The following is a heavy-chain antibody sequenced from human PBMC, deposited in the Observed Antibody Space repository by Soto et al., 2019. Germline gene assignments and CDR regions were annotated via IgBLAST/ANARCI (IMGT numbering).Heavy chain of an antibody. CDR3: ARRPDYDILTDSSPFAY. J-gene: IGHJ4*02. V-gene: IGHV4-4*02. D-gene: IGHD3-9*01. CDR2: IYHSGST. Sequence: WSRISKKTGKGLEWIGEIYHSGSTNYNPSLKSRVTISVDKSKNQFSLKLSSVTAADTAVYYCARRPDYDILTDSSPFAYWGQGTLVTVSS.